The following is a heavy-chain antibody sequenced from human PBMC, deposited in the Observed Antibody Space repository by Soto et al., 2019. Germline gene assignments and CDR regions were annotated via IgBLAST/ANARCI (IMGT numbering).Heavy chain of an antibody. CDR2: IYYSGST. J-gene: IGHJ4*02. Sequence: SETLSLTCTVSGGSVSSGSYYWSWIRQPPGKGLEWIGYIYYSGSTNYNPSLKSRVTISVDTSKNQFSLKLSSVTAADTAVYYCARAETYYDFWSGYSHWGQGTLVTVSS. D-gene: IGHD3-3*01. CDR1: GGSVSSGSYY. V-gene: IGHV4-61*01. CDR3: ARAETYYDFWSGYSH.